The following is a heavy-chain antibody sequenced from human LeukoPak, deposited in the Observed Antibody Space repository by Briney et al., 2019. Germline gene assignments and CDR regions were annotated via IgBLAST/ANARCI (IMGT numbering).Heavy chain of an antibody. CDR1: GYTFTGYY. V-gene: IGHV1-2*02. CDR3: ARGVRLAARDAFDI. CDR2: INPNSGGT. J-gene: IGHJ3*02. Sequence: GASVKVSCTASGYTFTGYYMHWVRQAPGQGLEWMGWINPNSGGTNYAQKFQGRVTMTRDTSISTAYMELSRLRSDDTAVYYCARGVRLAARDAFDIWGQGTMVTVSS. D-gene: IGHD6-6*01.